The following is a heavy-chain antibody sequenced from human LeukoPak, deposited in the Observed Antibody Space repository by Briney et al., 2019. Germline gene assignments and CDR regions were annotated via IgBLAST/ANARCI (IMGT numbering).Heavy chain of an antibody. CDR2: ISISGGNT. CDR3: AKESGYDFG. D-gene: IGHD5-12*01. Sequence: GGSLRLSCAASGFTFSSYAMTWVRQAPGKGLEWVSSISISGGNTYYADSLKGRFIISRDNSKNTLFLQMNSLRAEDTAVYYCAKESGYDFGGGQGIPVTVSS. V-gene: IGHV3-23*01. CDR1: GFTFSSYA. J-gene: IGHJ4*02.